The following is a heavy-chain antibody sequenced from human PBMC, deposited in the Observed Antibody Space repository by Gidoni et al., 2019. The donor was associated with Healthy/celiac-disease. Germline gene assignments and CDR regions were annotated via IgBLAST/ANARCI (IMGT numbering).Heavy chain of an antibody. Sequence: EVQLVESGGGLVQPGRSLGLSCAAPGFSVEDYAMHWVVQAPGKGRGWVSGISWNSGGIGCADSVKGRFTISRDNAKNSLYLEMNSLRAEDTALYDCAKDYRGSGGWPYYFDYWGQGTLVTVSS. CDR2: ISWNSGGI. CDR3: AKDYRGSGGWPYYFDY. CDR1: GFSVEDYA. D-gene: IGHD6-19*01. J-gene: IGHJ4*02. V-gene: IGHV3-9*01.